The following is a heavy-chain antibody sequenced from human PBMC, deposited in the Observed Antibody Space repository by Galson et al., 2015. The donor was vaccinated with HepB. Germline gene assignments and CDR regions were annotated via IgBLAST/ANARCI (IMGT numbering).Heavy chain of an antibody. Sequence: LRLSCAASGFTFSSYAMSWVRQAPGKGLEWVSAISGSGGSTYYADSVKGRFTISRDNSKNTLYLQMNSLRAEDTAVYYRARGGGGSYSVYWGQGTLVTVSS. D-gene: IGHD1-26*01. CDR3: ARGGGGSYSVY. V-gene: IGHV3-23*01. J-gene: IGHJ4*02. CDR1: GFTFSSYA. CDR2: ISGSGGST.